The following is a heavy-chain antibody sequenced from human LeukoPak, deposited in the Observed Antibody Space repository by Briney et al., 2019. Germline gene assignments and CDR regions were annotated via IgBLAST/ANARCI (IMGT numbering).Heavy chain of an antibody. CDR1: GFTSSTYW. V-gene: IGHV3-74*01. J-gene: IGHJ4*02. CDR3: ARGEYSYLDY. CDR2: INSDGSST. D-gene: IGHD5-18*01. Sequence: GASLRLSCAASGFTSSTYWMHWVRQAPGKGLVWVSRINSDGSSTSYADSVKGRSTISRDNAKNTLYLQMNSLRAEDTAVYYCARGEYSYLDYWGQGARVTVSS.